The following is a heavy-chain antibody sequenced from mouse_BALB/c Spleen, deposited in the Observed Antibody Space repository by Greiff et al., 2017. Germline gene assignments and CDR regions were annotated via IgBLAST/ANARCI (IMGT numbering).Heavy chain of an antibody. CDR1: GFNIKDTY. CDR3: AREDYYGSSYVDY. J-gene: IGHJ2*01. CDR2: IDPANGNT. Sequence: EVQLQQSGAELVKPGASVKLSCTASGFNIKDTYMHWVKQRPEQGLEWIGRIDPANGNTKYDPKFQGKATITADTSSNTAYLQLSSLTSEDTAVYYCAREDYYGSSYVDYWGQGTTLTVSS. D-gene: IGHD1-1*01. V-gene: IGHV14-3*02.